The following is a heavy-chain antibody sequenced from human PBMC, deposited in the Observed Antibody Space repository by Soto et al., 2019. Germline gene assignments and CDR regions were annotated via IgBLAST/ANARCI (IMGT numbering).Heavy chain of an antibody. J-gene: IGHJ4*02. D-gene: IGHD7-27*01. CDR1: GGSISNHY. Sequence: QVQLQESGPGLVKPSETLSLTCTVSGGSISNHYWSWIRQPPGKGLEWIGYIYYNGNTNYNPSLKIRVTMSVDTSKNQISLELSSVTAADTAVYYCTRANWYSEYWGQGTLVTVSS. CDR2: IYYNGNT. V-gene: IGHV4-59*11. CDR3: TRANWYSEY.